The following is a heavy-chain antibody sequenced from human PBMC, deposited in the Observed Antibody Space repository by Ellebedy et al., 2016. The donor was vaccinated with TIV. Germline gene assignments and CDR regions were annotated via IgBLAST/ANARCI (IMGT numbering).Heavy chain of an antibody. CDR1: GGSFDVYY. D-gene: IGHD5-18*01. V-gene: IGHV4-34*01. CDR2: INHSGST. Sequence: SETLSLTCAVYGGSFDVYYWSWIRQPPGKGLEWIGEINHSGSTNYNPSLKSRVTISVDTSKNQFSLKLSSVTAADTAVYYCARGRKGYRYYLRSGILDYWGQGTLVTVSS. CDR3: ARGRKGYRYYLRSGILDY. J-gene: IGHJ4*02.